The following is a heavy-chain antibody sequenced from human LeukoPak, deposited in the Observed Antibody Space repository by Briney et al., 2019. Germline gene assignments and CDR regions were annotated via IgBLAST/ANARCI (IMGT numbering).Heavy chain of an antibody. J-gene: IGHJ4*02. V-gene: IGHV4-31*03. CDR1: GGSISSGGYY. D-gene: IGHD3-22*01. CDR2: IYYSGST. Sequence: SETLSLTCTVSGGSISSGGYYWSWIRQHPGKGLEWIGYIYYSGSTYYNPSLKSRVTISVDTCKNQFSLKLSSVTAADTAVYYCARGTYYYDSSGYYLVDYWGQGTLVTVSS. CDR3: ARGTYYYDSSGYYLVDY.